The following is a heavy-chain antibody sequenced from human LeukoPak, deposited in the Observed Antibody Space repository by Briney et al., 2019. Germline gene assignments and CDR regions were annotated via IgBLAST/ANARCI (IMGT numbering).Heavy chain of an antibody. D-gene: IGHD6-19*01. CDR2: INHSGST. V-gene: IGHV4-34*01. J-gene: IGHJ1*01. CDR1: GGSFSGYY. Sequence: SETLSLTCAVYGGSFSGYYWSWIRQPPGKGLEWIGEINHSGSTNYNPSLKSRVTISVDTSKNQFSLKLSSVTAADTAVYYCASLTVRSGWTYAEYFQHWGQGTLVTVSS. CDR3: ASLTVRSGWTYAEYFQH.